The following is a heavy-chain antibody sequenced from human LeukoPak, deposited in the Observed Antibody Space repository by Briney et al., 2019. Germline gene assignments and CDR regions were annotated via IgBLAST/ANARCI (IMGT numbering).Heavy chain of an antibody. CDR3: ARGPRGYSYAWGY. D-gene: IGHD5-18*01. CDR1: GFTFSDYW. Sequence: PGGSLRLSCAASGFTFSDYWMSWVRQALGKGLEWVANIKQDGSEKYYVDSVKGRFTISRDNAKNSLYLQMNSLRAEDTAVYYCARGPRGYSYAWGYWGQGTLVTVSS. CDR2: IKQDGSEK. V-gene: IGHV3-7*05. J-gene: IGHJ4*02.